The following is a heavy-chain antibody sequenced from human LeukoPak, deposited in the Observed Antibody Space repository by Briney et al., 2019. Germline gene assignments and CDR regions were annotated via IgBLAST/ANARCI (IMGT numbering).Heavy chain of an antibody. V-gene: IGHV3-23*01. D-gene: IGHD2-2*01. CDR1: GFTFSTYA. CDR3: AKDSVIIPAGWFDP. J-gene: IGHJ5*02. CDR2: ISGSGDST. Sequence: PGAALRLSCAASGFTFSTYAMSWVRQAPGKGLEWVSSISGSGDSTYYAVSVKGRFTVSRDNTKNILYLQMNSLKAEDTAVYYCAKDSVIIPAGWFDPWGQGTLVTVS.